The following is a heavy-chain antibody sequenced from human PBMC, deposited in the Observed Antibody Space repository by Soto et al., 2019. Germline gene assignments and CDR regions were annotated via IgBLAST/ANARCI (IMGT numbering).Heavy chain of an antibody. Sequence: GGSLRLSCAASGFTFSSYWMSWVRQAPGKGLEWVANIKQDGSEKYYVDSVKGRFTISRDNAKNSLYLQMNSLRAEDTAVYYCARAYYDFWSGYSVPDYWGQGTLVTVSS. D-gene: IGHD3-3*01. CDR1: GFTFSSYW. J-gene: IGHJ4*02. V-gene: IGHV3-7*04. CDR2: IKQDGSEK. CDR3: ARAYYDFWSGYSVPDY.